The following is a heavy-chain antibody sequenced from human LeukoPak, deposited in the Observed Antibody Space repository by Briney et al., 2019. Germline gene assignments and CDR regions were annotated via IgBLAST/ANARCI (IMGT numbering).Heavy chain of an antibody. Sequence: GGSLRLSCAASGFIFSNFAMTWLRQAPGKGLEWVSTVSDGGGTTDYADSVNGRFTISRDNSKRTLYLQMNSLRLAHTPVYSALIRYCSSPSCYTGYFQHWGEGTVVPVSS. V-gene: IGHV3-23*01. D-gene: IGHD2-2*02. CDR2: VSDGGGTT. CDR1: GFIFSNFA. J-gene: IGHJ1*01. CDR3: LIRYCSSPSCYTGYFQH.